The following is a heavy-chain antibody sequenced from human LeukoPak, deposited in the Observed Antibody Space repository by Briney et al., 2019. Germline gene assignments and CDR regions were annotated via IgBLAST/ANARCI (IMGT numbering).Heavy chain of an antibody. J-gene: IGHJ4*02. CDR3: AGKEWELHPFDY. D-gene: IGHD1-26*01. CDR1: GGSISSYC. Sequence: SETLSLTCTVSGGSISSYCWSWIRQPPGKGLEWIGYIYYSGSTNYNPSLKSRVTISVDTSKNQFSLKLSSVTAADTAVYYCAGKEWELHPFDYWGQGTLVTVSS. CDR2: IYYSGST. V-gene: IGHV4-59*01.